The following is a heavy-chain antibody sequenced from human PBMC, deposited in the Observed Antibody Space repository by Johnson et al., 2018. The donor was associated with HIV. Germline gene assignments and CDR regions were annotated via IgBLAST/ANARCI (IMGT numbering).Heavy chain of an antibody. V-gene: IGHV3-20*04. CDR3: ARGVIGEGATGGAFDI. Sequence: VQLVESGGGVVQPGRSLRLSCAASGFTFSSYGMHWVRQAPGKGLEWVAGLNWKGAKTGSADSVKGRFTISRDNAKYSLDLQLNSLRAEDTALYYCARGVIGEGATGGAFDIWGQGTMVTVSS. D-gene: IGHD3-16*02. CDR1: GFTFSSYG. J-gene: IGHJ3*02. CDR2: LNWKGAKT.